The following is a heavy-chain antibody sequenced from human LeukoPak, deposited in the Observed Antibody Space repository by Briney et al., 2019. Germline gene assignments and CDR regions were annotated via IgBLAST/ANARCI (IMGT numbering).Heavy chain of an antibody. Sequence: PGGSLRLSCAASGFTFSSYAMSWVRQAPGKGLEWVSAISGSGGSTYYADSVKGRFTISRDNSKNTLYLQMNGLRAEDTAVYYCAKGGYYDSSGYSPWYYYGMDVWGQGTTVTVSS. V-gene: IGHV3-23*01. J-gene: IGHJ6*02. CDR1: GFTFSSYA. CDR2: ISGSGGST. CDR3: AKGGYYDSSGYSPWYYYGMDV. D-gene: IGHD3-22*01.